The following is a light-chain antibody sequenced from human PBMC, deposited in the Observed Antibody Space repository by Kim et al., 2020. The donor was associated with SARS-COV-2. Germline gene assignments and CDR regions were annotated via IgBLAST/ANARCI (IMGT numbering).Light chain of an antibody. CDR2: LAT. J-gene: IGLJ2*01. Sequence: GQSVTSSCTGTTTAVGQDTSVAWYQQHPGNAPKLIIYLATKRPSGISSRFSASRSGNTASLTISGLQADDEAHYFCSSSTTSDTVAFGGGTQLTVL. CDR1: TTAVGQDTS. CDR3: SSSTTSDTVA. V-gene: IGLV2-14*03.